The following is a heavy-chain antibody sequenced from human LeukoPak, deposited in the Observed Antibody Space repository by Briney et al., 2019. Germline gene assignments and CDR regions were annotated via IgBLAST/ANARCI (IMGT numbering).Heavy chain of an antibody. Sequence: GGSLRLSCAASGFTFSSYSMNWVRQAPGKGLEWVSSISSSSSYIYYADSVKGRFTISRDNAKNSLYLQMNSLRAEETAVYYCARDFLATTNDYWGQGTLVTVSS. J-gene: IGHJ4*02. V-gene: IGHV3-21*01. CDR2: ISSSSSYI. CDR3: ARDFLATTNDY. CDR1: GFTFSSYS. D-gene: IGHD5-12*01.